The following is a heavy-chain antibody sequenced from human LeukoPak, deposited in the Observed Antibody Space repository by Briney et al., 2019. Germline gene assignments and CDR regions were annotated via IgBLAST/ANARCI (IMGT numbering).Heavy chain of an antibody. D-gene: IGHD2-2*01. J-gene: IGHJ4*02. CDR1: GFTFSSYG. Sequence: PGGSLRLSCAASGFTFSSYGMHWVRQAPGKGLEWVAFIRYDGSNKYYADSVRGRFTISRDNSKNTLFLHMNSLRLEDTAVYYCAKDRDLTPLPDFDYWGQGTLVTVSS. CDR3: AKDRDLTPLPDFDY. V-gene: IGHV3-30*02. CDR2: IRYDGSNK.